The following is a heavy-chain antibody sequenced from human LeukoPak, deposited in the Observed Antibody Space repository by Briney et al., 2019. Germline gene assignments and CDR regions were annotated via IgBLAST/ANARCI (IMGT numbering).Heavy chain of an antibody. Sequence: GGSLRLSCAASGFTLSNYWMHWVRQAPGKGLVWVSRINSDGSTTNYADSVKGRFTIFRDNAKNTLYLQMNSLRAEDTAVYYCARELRGYNYGHFDYWGQGAVVTVSS. D-gene: IGHD5-18*01. J-gene: IGHJ4*02. CDR3: ARELRGYNYGHFDY. CDR1: GFTLSNYW. V-gene: IGHV3-74*01. CDR2: INSDGSTT.